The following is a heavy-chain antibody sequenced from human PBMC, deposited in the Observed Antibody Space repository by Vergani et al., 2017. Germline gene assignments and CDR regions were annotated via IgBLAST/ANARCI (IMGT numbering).Heavy chain of an antibody. J-gene: IGHJ6*02. V-gene: IGHV3-49*04. D-gene: IGHD3-22*01. CDR2: IRSKAYGGTT. Sequence: EVQLVESGGGLVKPGGSLRLSCAASGFTFSSYSMNWVRQAPGKGLEWVGFIRSKAYGGTTEYAASVKGRFTISRDDSKSIAYLQMNSLKTEDTAVYYCTSLLLYYGMDVWGQGTTVTVSS. CDR3: TSLLLYYGMDV. CDR1: GFTFSSYS.